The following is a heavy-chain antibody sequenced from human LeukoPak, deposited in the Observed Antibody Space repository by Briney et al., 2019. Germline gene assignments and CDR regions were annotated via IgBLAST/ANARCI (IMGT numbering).Heavy chain of an antibody. D-gene: IGHD2-2*01. CDR3: VRRALGYCSGSSCRTVEYFQN. Sequence: PSETVSLTCTVSAGSISSSIYYWGWSRKPPGKGLEWFGGSCHSGTTCSNRSVKIQVTMSIARTQRHMFLRLSPVTAADTAVYYCVRRALGYCSGSSCRTVEYFQNWGQGNLVIASS. CDR1: AGSISSSIYY. J-gene: IGHJ1*01. CDR2: SCHSGTT. V-gene: IGHV4-39*02.